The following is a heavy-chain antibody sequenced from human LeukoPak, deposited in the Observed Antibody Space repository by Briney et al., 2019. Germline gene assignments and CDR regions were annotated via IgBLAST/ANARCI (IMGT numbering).Heavy chain of an antibody. J-gene: IGHJ4*02. CDR1: GGSISSGSYY. V-gene: IGHV4-61*02. D-gene: IGHD3-22*01. CDR3: ARDRKYYCDSSGYYNYYFDY. Sequence: SGTLSLTCTVSGGSISSGSYYWSWIRQPAGKGREWIGRIYTSGSTNYNPSLKSRVTISVDTSKNQFSLKLSSVTAADTAVYYCARDRKYYCDSSGYYNYYFDYWGQGTLVTVSS. CDR2: IYTSGST.